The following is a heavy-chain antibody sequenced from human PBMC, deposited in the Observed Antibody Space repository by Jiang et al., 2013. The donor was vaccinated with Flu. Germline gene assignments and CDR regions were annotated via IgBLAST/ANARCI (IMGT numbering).Heavy chain of an antibody. Sequence: GAEVKKPGSSVKVSCKASGGTFSSYAISWVRQAPGQGLEWMGRIIPXLGIANYAQKFQGRVTITADKSTSTAYMELSSLRSEDTAVYYCARDWTAMVTGWVAFDIWGQGDNGHRLF. V-gene: IGHV1-69*04. CDR2: IIPXLGIA. CDR3: ARDWTAMVTGWVAFDI. J-gene: IGHJ3*02. D-gene: IGHD5-18*01. CDR1: GGTFSSYA.